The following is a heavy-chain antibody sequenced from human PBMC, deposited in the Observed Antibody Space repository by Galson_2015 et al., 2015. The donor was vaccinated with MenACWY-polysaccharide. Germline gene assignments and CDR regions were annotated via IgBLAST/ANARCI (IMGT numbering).Heavy chain of an antibody. J-gene: IGHJ3*02. CDR3: GRVSGHFYYYDSGDLKQGPSDM. D-gene: IGHD3-16*01. Sequence: SLRLSCAASGFSFSSYTLNWVRLAPGKGLEWVSSISYSSNSIYYADSVKGRFSISRDNAGNSLYLLMNNLRAEDTAVYYCGRVSGHFYYYDSGDLKQGPSDMWGRGTMVTVSS. V-gene: IGHV3-21*01. CDR1: GFSFSSYT. CDR2: ISYSSNSI.